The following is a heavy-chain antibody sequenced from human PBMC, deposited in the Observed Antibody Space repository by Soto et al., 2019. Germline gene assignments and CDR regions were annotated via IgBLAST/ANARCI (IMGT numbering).Heavy chain of an antibody. CDR1: GYTFTSYD. CDR2: MNPSTGST. V-gene: IGHV1-8*01. D-gene: IGHD6-19*01. Sequence: QVQLVQSGAEVKKPGASVKVSCKASGYTFTSYDIKWVRQATGQGLEWMGWMNPSTGSTGFAQKFQGRVTMISSTSISTAYLELSSLTSEDTAVYYCARGGLVAGTVDYWGQGTLVTVSS. CDR3: ARGGLVAGTVDY. J-gene: IGHJ4*02.